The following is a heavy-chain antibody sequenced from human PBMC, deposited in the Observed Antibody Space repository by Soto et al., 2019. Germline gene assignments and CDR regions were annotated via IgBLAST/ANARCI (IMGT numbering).Heavy chain of an antibody. V-gene: IGHV4-34*01. CDR2: IDHSGSA. Sequence: SETLSLTCAVYGGSFSGYYWTWIRQSPGKGLQWIGEIDHSGSASYTPSLKSRVTMLVDTSNNQFSLRLNSVTAADTAVYYCARGLSPTRSGSFSHWGQGTLVTVSS. J-gene: IGHJ4*02. CDR3: ARGLSPTRSGSFSH. CDR1: GGSFSGYY. D-gene: IGHD3-10*01.